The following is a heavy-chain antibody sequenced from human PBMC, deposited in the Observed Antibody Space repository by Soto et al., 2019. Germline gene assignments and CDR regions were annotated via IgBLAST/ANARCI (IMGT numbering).Heavy chain of an antibody. CDR1: GFSFSISAVG. D-gene: IGHD6-13*01. Sequence: QITLKESGPTLVKPTQTLTLTCTFSGFSFSISAVGVGWIRQPPGKALEWLALIYWDDDKRYSPSLKSRLTITXXTXRTXVVVTMTNMDPVDTATYYCAHVYWAASGTRYYFDYWGQGTLVTVSS. CDR2: IYWDDDK. J-gene: IGHJ4*02. V-gene: IGHV2-5*02. CDR3: AHVYWAASGTRYYFDY.